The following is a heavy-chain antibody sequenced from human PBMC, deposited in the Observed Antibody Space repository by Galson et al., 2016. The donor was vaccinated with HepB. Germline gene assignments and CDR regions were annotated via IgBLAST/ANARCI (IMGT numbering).Heavy chain of an antibody. J-gene: IGHJ6*02. V-gene: IGHV1-69*13. CDR1: GGTFSSYA. CDR3: ARVRDGYTTHFYYGMDV. Sequence: SVKVSCKASGGTFSSYAISWVRQAPGQGLEWMGVIINLYGTANYALQFQGRVTIPADESTSTAHMEVSSLRYEDKAVYYCARVRDGYTTHFYYGMDVWGQGTSVTVS. CDR2: IINLYGTA. D-gene: IGHD5-24*01.